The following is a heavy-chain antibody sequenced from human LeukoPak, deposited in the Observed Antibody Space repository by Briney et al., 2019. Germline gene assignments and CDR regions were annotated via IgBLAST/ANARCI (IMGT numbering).Heavy chain of an antibody. CDR3: ASVEMASEGDAFDI. CDR2: IYTSGST. J-gene: IGHJ3*02. Sequence: SETLSLTCTVSEGSISSYYWSWIRQPAGKGLEWLGRIYTSGSTNYNPSLKSRVTMSVDTSKNQFSLKLSSVTAADTAVYYCASVEMASEGDAFDIWGQGTMVTVSS. CDR1: EGSISSYY. D-gene: IGHD5-24*01. V-gene: IGHV4-4*07.